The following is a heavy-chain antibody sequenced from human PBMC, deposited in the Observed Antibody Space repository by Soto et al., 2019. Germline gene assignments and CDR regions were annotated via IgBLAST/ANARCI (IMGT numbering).Heavy chain of an antibody. D-gene: IGHD5-18*01. Sequence: PSETLSLTCSVSGTSVSNYCWSWIRQPAGKGLEHIGRIYTSGSTSYNPSLKSRVTMSMDTSQTQIYLNLTSVTAADTAVYYCARGGIQLSYAFDYWGQGIQMTVYS. V-gene: IGHV4-4*07. J-gene: IGHJ4*02. CDR3: ARGGIQLSYAFDY. CDR1: GTSVSNYC. CDR2: IYTSGST.